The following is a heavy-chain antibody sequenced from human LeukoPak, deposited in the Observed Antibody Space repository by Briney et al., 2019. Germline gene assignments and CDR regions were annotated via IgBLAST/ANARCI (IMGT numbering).Heavy chain of an antibody. V-gene: IGHV1-69*04. CDR3: AGRLYDYGGLTGY. CDR2: IIPILGIA. Sequence: SVKVSCKASGGTFSSYAISWVRQAPGQGLEWMGRIIPILGIANYAQKFQGRVTITADKSTSTAYMELSSLRSEDTAVYYCAGRLYDYGGLTGYWGQGTLVTVSS. D-gene: IGHD4-23*01. CDR1: GGTFSSYA. J-gene: IGHJ4*02.